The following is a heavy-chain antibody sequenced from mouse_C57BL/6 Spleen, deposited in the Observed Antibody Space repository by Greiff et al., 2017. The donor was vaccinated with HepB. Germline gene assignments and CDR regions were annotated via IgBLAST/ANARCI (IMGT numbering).Heavy chain of an antibody. CDR3: AKHAYGSSLYWYFDV. CDR2: IWGGGST. Sequence: VKLVESGPGLVAPSQSLSITCTVSGFSLTSYGVDWVRQPPGKGLEWLGVIWGGGSTNYNSALMSRLSISKDTSKSQVFLKMNSLQTDDTAMYYCAKHAYGSSLYWYFDVWGTGTTVTVSS. V-gene: IGHV2-9*01. J-gene: IGHJ1*03. D-gene: IGHD1-1*01. CDR1: GFSLTSYG.